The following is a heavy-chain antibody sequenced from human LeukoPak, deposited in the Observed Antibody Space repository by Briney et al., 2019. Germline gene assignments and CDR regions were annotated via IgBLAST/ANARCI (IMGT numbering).Heavy chain of an antibody. CDR2: INPDNGGT. J-gene: IGHJ5*02. Sequence: ASVKVSCKASGYTFTDYYIHWVRQAPGQGLGWMGWINPDNGGTNYAQKFQGRVTMTRDTSISTVYMDPSRLRSDDTAVFYCTREARVGNWFDPWGQGTQVTVSS. V-gene: IGHV1-2*02. CDR3: TREARVGNWFDP. D-gene: IGHD2-15*01. CDR1: GYTFTDYY.